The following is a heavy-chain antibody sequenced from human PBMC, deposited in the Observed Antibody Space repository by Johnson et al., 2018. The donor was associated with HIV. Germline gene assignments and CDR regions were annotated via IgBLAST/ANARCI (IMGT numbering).Heavy chain of an antibody. D-gene: IGHD1-14*01. Sequence: VQLVESGGGLIQPGGSLRLSCAASGFTVSSNYMSWVRQAPGKGLEWVSVIYSGGSTYYTDSVKGRFTISRDNSKNTLYLQMNSLRDEDTAVYYCAKEAITMEVDIWGQGTMVTVSS. J-gene: IGHJ3*02. CDR2: IYSGGST. CDR1: GFTVSSNY. CDR3: AKEAITMEVDI. V-gene: IGHV3-66*03.